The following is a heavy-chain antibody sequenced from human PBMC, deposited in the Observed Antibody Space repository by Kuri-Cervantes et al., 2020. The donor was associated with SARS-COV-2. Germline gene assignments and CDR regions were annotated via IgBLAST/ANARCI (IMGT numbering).Heavy chain of an antibody. CDR3: ARDEKRWGSGADAFDI. D-gene: IGHD2-21*01. J-gene: IGHJ3*02. CDR2: IYHRGSS. CDR1: GYSISSGYY. Sequence: GSLRLSCAVSGYSISSGYYWGWIRQPPGKGLEWIGIIYHRGSSYYNPSLRSRVTVSVDTSKNQFSLKLSSVTAADTAVYYCARDEKRWGSGADAFDIWGQGTMVTVSS. V-gene: IGHV4-38-2*02.